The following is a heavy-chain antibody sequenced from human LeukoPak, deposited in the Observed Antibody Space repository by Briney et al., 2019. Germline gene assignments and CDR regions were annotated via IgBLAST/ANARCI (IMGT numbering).Heavy chain of an antibody. CDR2: INHSGST. D-gene: IGHD3-10*02. CDR3: ARALMSPISI. V-gene: IGHV4-34*01. CDR1: GGSFSGYY. Sequence: SETLSLTCAAYGGSFSGYYWSWIRQPPGKGLEWIGEINHSGSTNYNPSLKSRVTISVDTSKNQFSLKLSSVTAADTAVYYCARALMSPISIWGQGTMVTVSS. J-gene: IGHJ3*02.